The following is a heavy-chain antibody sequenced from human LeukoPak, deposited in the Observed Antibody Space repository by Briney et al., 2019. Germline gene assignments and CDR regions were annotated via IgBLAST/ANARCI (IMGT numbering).Heavy chain of an antibody. CDR1: GYTFTSYD. CDR3: ARGGWFGELSRYYFDY. D-gene: IGHD3-10*01. CDR2: MNPNSGNT. V-gene: IGHV1-8*01. J-gene: IGHJ4*02. Sequence: GASVKVSCKGSGYTFTSYDINWVRQATGQGLEWMGWMNPNSGNTGYAQKFQGRVTMTRNTSISTAYMELSSLRSDDTAVYYCARGGWFGELSRYYFDYWGQGTLVTVSS.